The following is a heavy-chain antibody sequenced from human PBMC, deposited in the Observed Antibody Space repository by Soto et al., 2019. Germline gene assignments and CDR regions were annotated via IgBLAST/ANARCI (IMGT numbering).Heavy chain of an antibody. D-gene: IGHD3-22*01. CDR2: IYYSGST. Sequence: QVQLQESGPGLVKPSQTLSLTCTVSGGSISSGDYYWSWIRQPPGKVLELIGYIYYSGSTYYNSSLKSRITISLDTSKYQFSLKLSSVTAAYTAVYYCARGCYDSSGYFSWYFDYWGQGTLVTVSS. J-gene: IGHJ4*02. CDR1: GGSISSGDYY. V-gene: IGHV4-30-4*01. CDR3: ARGCYDSSGYFSWYFDY.